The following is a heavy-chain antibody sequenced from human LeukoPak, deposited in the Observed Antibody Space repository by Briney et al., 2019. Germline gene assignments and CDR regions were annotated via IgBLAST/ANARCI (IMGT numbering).Heavy chain of an antibody. CDR2: ISGSGGST. V-gene: IGHV3-23*01. Sequence: PGGSLRLSCAASGLTVNSNYMNWVRQAPGKGLEWVSAISGSGGSTYYADSVKGRFTISRDNSKNTLYLQMNSLRAEDTAVYYCAKDISVYGSGSYYDYWGQGTLVTVSS. CDR1: GLTVNSNY. CDR3: AKDISVYGSGSYYDY. D-gene: IGHD3-10*01. J-gene: IGHJ4*02.